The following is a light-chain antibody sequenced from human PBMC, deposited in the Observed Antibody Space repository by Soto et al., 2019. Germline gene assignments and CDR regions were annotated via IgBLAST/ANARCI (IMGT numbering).Light chain of an antibody. CDR3: CSYAGPRIVAL. Sequence: QSALTQPASVSGSPGQSITISCTGTSSDVGSYNLVSWYQQHPGKAPKLIIFQGSKRPSGVSNRFSGSKSGNTASLTISGLQTDDEADYYCCSYAGPRIVALFGGGTKLTVL. J-gene: IGLJ2*01. CDR2: QGS. CDR1: SSDVGSYNL. V-gene: IGLV2-23*01.